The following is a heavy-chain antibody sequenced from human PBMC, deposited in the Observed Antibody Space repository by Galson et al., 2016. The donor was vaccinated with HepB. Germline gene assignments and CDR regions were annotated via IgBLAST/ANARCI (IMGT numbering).Heavy chain of an antibody. CDR3: ARDLLHFVLVPAAGTFDI. D-gene: IGHD2-2*01. CDR1: GFTFNIYA. V-gene: IGHV3-7*01. Sequence: SQRLSCAASGFTFNIYAMSWVRLAPGKGLEWVANIKQDGSEKFYVDSVKGRFTISRDNAKNSLYLQLNSLRAEDTAVYYCARDLLHFVLVPAAGTFDIWGQGTMVTVSS. J-gene: IGHJ3*02. CDR2: IKQDGSEK.